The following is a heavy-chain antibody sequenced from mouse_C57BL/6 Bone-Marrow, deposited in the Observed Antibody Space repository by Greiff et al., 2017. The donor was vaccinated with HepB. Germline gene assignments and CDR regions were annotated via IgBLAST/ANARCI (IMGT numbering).Heavy chain of an antibody. CDR3: ARVITTVEDAMDY. J-gene: IGHJ4*01. CDR1: GYTFTSYG. D-gene: IGHD1-1*01. Sequence: VKLMESGAELARPGASVKLSCKASGYTFTSYGISWVKQRTGQGLEWIGEIYPRSGNTYYNEKFKGKATLTADKSSSTAYMELRSLTSEDSAVYFCARVITTVEDAMDYWGQGTSVTVSS. V-gene: IGHV1-81*01. CDR2: IYPRSGNT.